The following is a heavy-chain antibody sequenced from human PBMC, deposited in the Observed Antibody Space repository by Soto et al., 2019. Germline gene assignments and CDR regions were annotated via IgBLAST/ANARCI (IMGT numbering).Heavy chain of an antibody. J-gene: IGHJ4*02. CDR2: ISSTGSST. CDR1: GFTFTSYA. Sequence: EVQLLESGGGLVQPGGSLSLSCAASGFTFTSYAMSWVHQAPGKGPEWVSSISSTGSSTYYADSVKDLFTISRDNSKNALYLQMTSLRAEDTAVYYCAKHFGDDGGYSKSDCWGQGTLDTVAS. CDR3: AKHFGDDGGYSKSDC. V-gene: IGHV3-23*01. D-gene: IGHD2-21*01.